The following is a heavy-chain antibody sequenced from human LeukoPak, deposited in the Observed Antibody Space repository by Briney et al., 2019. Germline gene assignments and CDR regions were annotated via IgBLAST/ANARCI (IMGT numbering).Heavy chain of an antibody. D-gene: IGHD5-18*01. CDR2: ISSSSSYI. J-gene: IGHJ3*02. CDR3: ARDWDSGYSYGFDAFDI. CDR1: GFAIRNYG. V-gene: IGHV3-21*01. Sequence: GGSLRLSCAVSGFAIRNYGMNWIRQAPGKGLEWVSSISSSSSYIYYADSVKGRFTISRDNAKNSLYLQMNSLRAEDTAVYYCARDWDSGYSYGFDAFDIWGQGTMVTVSS.